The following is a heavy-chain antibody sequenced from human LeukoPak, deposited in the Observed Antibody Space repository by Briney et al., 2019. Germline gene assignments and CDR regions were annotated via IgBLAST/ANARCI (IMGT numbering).Heavy chain of an antibody. CDR1: GYTFTSYW. V-gene: IGHV5-51*01. CDR2: IYPGDSDT. CDR3: ARHIGATGPDY. Sequence: GDSLKISCRSSGYTFTSYWIGWVRQMPGKGLEWMGIIYPGDSDTIYSPSFQGQVTISADKSITTAYLQWSSLKASDTAMYYCARHIGATGPDYWGQGTLVTVSS. J-gene: IGHJ4*02. D-gene: IGHD1-26*01.